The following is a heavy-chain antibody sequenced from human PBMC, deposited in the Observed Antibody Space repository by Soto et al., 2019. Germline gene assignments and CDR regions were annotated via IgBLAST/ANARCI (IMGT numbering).Heavy chain of an antibody. CDR1: GYTFISYA. V-gene: IGHV1-3*01. CDR3: ACFAITR. J-gene: IGHJ4*02. CDR2: INAGNGNT. D-gene: IGHD5-12*01. Sequence: QVQLVQSGAEVKKPGASVKVSCKASGYTFISYAMHWVRQAPGQRLEWMGWINAGNGNTKYSQKFKGRVTITRDTSASSSYMELSRLRSDDTAVYYCACFAITRWGQGTLVTVSS.